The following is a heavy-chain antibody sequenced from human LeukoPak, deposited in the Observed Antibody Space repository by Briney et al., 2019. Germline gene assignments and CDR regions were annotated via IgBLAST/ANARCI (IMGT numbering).Heavy chain of an antibody. V-gene: IGHV6-1*01. D-gene: IGHD6-13*01. CDR1: GDIVSNSGVA. Sequence: SQTLSLTCAISGDIVSNSGVAWNWIRQSPSRGLEWLGRTYYRSKWYNDYAVSLKSRIAINPDTAKNQFSLQLNSVTPDDTGVYYCVRDAGPAPLFDLWGLGTLVTVSS. CDR2: TYYRSKWYN. J-gene: IGHJ5*02. CDR3: VRDAGPAPLFDL.